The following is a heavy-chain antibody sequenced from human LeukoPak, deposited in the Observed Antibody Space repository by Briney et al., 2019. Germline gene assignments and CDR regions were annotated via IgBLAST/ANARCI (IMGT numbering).Heavy chain of an antibody. CDR1: GFTFTNYA. Sequence: PGGSLRLSCAASGFTFTNYAMSWVRQAPGKGLEWVSAISGSGGRTYYADSVRGRFSISRGNSKSTVYVQMSSLSAEDTAVYFCVVVSYCAVDCYDYWGQGTLVTVSS. D-gene: IGHD2-21*01. J-gene: IGHJ4*02. V-gene: IGHV3-23*01. CDR2: ISGSGGRT. CDR3: VVVSYCAVDCYDY.